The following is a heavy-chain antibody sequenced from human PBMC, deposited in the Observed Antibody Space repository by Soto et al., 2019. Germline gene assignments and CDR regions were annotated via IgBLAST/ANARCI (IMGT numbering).Heavy chain of an antibody. V-gene: IGHV3-23*05. CDR1: GFNFRTYA. CDR3: TKRPMCAGDCWYFDD. J-gene: IGHJ4*02. CDR2: IDDANGA. D-gene: IGHD2-21*02. Sequence: EVRLLESGGGSEQPGGSLRLSCAASGFNFRTYAMYWVRQAPGKGLEWVSAIDDANGAYYADSVKGRFIISRDNSRNTLYLQMDGLRVEDTAIYFCTKRPMCAGDCWYFDDWGQGILVTVSS.